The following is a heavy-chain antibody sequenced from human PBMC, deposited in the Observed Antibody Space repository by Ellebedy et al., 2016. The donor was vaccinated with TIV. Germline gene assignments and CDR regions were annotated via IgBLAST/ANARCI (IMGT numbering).Heavy chain of an antibody. CDR2: INPSGGST. J-gene: IGHJ2*01. V-gene: IGHV1-46*04. CDR3: AREVGIKGYFDL. Sequence: AASVKVSCKASGYTFTRYYMHWVRQAPGQGLEWMGMINPSGGSTRYAQKMQGRVTMTRDTSTNTVYMELTSLRSADTAVYYCAREVGIKGYFDLWGRGTLVTVSS. D-gene: IGHD1-26*01. CDR1: GYTFTRYY.